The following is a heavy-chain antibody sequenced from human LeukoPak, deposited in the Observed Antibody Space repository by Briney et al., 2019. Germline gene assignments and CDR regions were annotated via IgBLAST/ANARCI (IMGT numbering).Heavy chain of an antibody. CDR1: GYSFTTYW. D-gene: IGHD5-18*01. CDR2: IYPGDSDV. V-gene: IGHV5-51*01. J-gene: IGHJ3*02. Sequence: GESLKISCKGSGYSFTTYWIGWVRQVPGKGLEWMGIIYPGDSDVRYSTSFQGQVTILADKSISTAYLQWSSLKASDTAMYYCARPREEGTAMGLRAFDIWGQGTMVTVSS. CDR3: ARPREEGTAMGLRAFDI.